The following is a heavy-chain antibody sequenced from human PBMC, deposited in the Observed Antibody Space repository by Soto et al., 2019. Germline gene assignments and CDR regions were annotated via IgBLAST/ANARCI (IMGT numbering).Heavy chain of an antibody. CDR3: ARVVSAAPDILTGYYNDY. Sequence: PGGSLRLSCAASGFTFSSYAMHWVRQAPGKGLEWVAVISYDGSNKYYADSVKGRFTISRDNSKNTLYLQMNSLRAEDTAVYYCARVVSAAPDILTGYYNDYWGHGTLVTVSS. CDR2: ISYDGSNK. CDR1: GFTFSSYA. J-gene: IGHJ4*01. V-gene: IGHV3-30-3*01. D-gene: IGHD3-9*01.